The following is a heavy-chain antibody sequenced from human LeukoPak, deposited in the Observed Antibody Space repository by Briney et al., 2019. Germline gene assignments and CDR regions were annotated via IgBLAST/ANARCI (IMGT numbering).Heavy chain of an antibody. J-gene: IGHJ5*02. CDR1: GLSFRNTW. D-gene: IGHD1-26*01. CDR2: IKKDETEI. Sequence: PGGSLRLSCTASGLSFRNTWMSWVRQAPGKGLEWVANIKKDETEIYYADSVKGRFTISRDNAKRSLYLQMNVLRAADTAVYYCATLNWDDGEVSGFDHWGRGIMVTVSS. V-gene: IGHV3-7*01. CDR3: ATLNWDDGEVSGFDH.